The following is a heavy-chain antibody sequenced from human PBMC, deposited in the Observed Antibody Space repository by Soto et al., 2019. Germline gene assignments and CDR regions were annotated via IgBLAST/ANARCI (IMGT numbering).Heavy chain of an antibody. CDR1: GGSISSSSYY. CDR2: IYYSGST. D-gene: IGHD3-16*01. CDR3: ARLLEEDVWYYYYYMDV. J-gene: IGHJ6*03. V-gene: IGHV4-39*01. Sequence: SETLSLTCTVSGGSISSSSYYWGWIRQPPGKGLEWIGSIYYSGSTYYNPSLKSRVTISVDTSKNQFSLKLSSVTAADTAVYYCARLLEEDVWYYYYYMDVWGKGTTVTVSS.